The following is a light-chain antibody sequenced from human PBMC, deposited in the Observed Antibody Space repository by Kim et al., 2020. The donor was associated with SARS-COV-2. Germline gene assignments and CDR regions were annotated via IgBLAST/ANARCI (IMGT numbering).Light chain of an antibody. J-gene: IGKJ1*01. CDR3: QQYGSSPRT. CDR2: GAS. V-gene: IGKV3-20*01. CDR1: QSVSSSY. Sequence: ALGERATLSCRASQSVSSSYLAWYQQKPGQAPRLLIYGASSRATGIPDRFSGSGSGTDFTLTISRLEPEDFAVYYCQQYGSSPRTFGQGTKVDIK.